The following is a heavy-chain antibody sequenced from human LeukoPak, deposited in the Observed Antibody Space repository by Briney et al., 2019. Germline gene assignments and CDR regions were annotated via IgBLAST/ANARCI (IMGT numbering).Heavy chain of an antibody. Sequence: ASVKVSCKASGHTFTSYGISWVRQAPGQGLDWMGWISAYNGNTNYAQELQGRVTMTTDTSTSTAYMELRSLRSDDTAVYYCARWDVVYGMDVWGKGTTVTVSS. J-gene: IGHJ6*04. V-gene: IGHV1-18*04. CDR1: GHTFTSYG. CDR3: ARWDVVYGMDV. D-gene: IGHD1-26*01. CDR2: ISAYNGNT.